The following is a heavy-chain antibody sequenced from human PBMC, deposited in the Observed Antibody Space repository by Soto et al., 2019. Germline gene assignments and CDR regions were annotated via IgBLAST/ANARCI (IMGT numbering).Heavy chain of an antibody. CDR1: GFTFSDYA. Sequence: VQLVESGGGVVQPGRSLRLSCAASGFTFSDYAMHWVRQAPGKGLEWVAVVSHDGRNTHYADSVKGRFTISRDSSKSTVPLGMTSLRAEDTAVYYCAKGGRQWLVTSDFNYWGQGALVTVSS. D-gene: IGHD6-19*01. J-gene: IGHJ4*02. V-gene: IGHV3-30*18. CDR3: AKGGRQWLVTSDFNY. CDR2: VSHDGRNT.